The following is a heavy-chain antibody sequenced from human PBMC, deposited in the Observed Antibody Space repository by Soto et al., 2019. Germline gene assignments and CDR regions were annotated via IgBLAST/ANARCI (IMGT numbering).Heavy chain of an antibody. D-gene: IGHD6-19*01. CDR1: GFTFSSYG. CDR2: ISYDGSNK. Sequence: SLRLSCAVSGFTFSSYGMHWVRQTPDKGLEWVAVISYDGSNKYYADSVKGRFTISRDNSKNTLYLQMNSLRPEDTAVYYCAKNEGDGSGWYTGYFDYWGQGTLVTGSS. V-gene: IGHV3-30*18. J-gene: IGHJ4*02. CDR3: AKNEGDGSGWYTGYFDY.